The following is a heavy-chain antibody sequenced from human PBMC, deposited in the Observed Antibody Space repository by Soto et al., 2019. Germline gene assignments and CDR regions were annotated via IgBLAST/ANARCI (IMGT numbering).Heavy chain of an antibody. CDR3: ARVVVVVPAALFGYYYYYYMDV. V-gene: IGHV4-34*01. J-gene: IGHJ6*03. CDR1: GGSFSGYY. CDR2: INHSGST. Sequence: QVQLQQWGAGLLKPSETLSLTCAVYGGSFSGYYWSWIRHPPRKGLEWIGEINHSGSTNYNQSLNRRVPISVSTFKNHFYMTMSYVTPKVTAVSYCARVVVVVPAALFGYYYYYYMDVWGKGTTVTVSS. D-gene: IGHD2-2*01.